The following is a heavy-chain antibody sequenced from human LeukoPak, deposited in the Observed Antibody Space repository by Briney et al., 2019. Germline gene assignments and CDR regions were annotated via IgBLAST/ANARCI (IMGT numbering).Heavy chain of an antibody. CDR1: GFTFNSYW. CDR2: INSDGTTT. Sequence: GGSLRLSCAASGFTFNSYWMQWVRQGPGKGLVWVSRINSDGTTTTYADSVKGRFTISRDNAKNTLYLQMNSLRAEDTAAYYCARAGQGFDSWGQGTLVTVSS. J-gene: IGHJ5*01. V-gene: IGHV3-74*01. CDR3: ARAGQGFDS.